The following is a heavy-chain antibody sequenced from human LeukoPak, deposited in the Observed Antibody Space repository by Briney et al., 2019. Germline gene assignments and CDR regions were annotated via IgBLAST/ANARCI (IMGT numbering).Heavy chain of an antibody. Sequence: GASVKVSCKASGYTFTSYYMHWVRQAPGQGLEWMGIINPSGGSTSYAQKFQGRVTMTRDTSTSTVYMELSSLRSEDTAVYYCARAPPTLRYFDWSTLYFDYWGQGTLVTVSS. V-gene: IGHV1-46*01. J-gene: IGHJ4*02. CDR3: ARAPPTLRYFDWSTLYFDY. D-gene: IGHD3-9*01. CDR2: INPSGGST. CDR1: GYTFTSYY.